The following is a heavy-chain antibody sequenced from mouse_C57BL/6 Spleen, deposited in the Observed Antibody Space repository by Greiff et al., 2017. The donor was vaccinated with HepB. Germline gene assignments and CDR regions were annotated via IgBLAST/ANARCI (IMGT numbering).Heavy chain of an antibody. J-gene: IGHJ4*01. D-gene: IGHD1-1*01. CDR2: FHPYNDDT. Sequence: QVQLKESGAELVKPGASVKMSCKASGYTFTTYPIEWMKQNHGKSLEWIGNFHPYNDDTKYNEKFKGKATLTVEKSSSTVYLELSRLTSDDSAVYYCARGAYYYGSSWAMDYWGQGTSVTVSS. CDR1: GYTFTTYP. CDR3: ARGAYYYGSSWAMDY. V-gene: IGHV1-47*01.